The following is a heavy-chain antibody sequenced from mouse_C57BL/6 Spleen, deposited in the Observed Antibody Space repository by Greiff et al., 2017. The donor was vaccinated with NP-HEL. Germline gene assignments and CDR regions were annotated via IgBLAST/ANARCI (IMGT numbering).Heavy chain of an antibody. Sequence: EVQLQQSGPELVKPGASVKIPCKASGYTFTDYNMDWVKQSHGKSLEWIGDINPNNGGTIYNQKFKGKATLTVDKSSSTAYMELRSLTSEDTAVYYCARKGEYYDGSSPSWFAYWGQGTLVTVSA. CDR3: ARKGEYYDGSSPSWFAY. D-gene: IGHD1-1*01. V-gene: IGHV1-18*01. CDR2: INPNNGGT. J-gene: IGHJ3*01. CDR1: GYTFTDYN.